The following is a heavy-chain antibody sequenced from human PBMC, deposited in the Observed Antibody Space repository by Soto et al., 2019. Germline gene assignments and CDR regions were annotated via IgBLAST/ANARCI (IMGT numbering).Heavy chain of an antibody. CDR2: ISATSGNT. V-gene: IGHV3-23*01. CDR3: GKGRGGVVNTGY. Sequence: EVQLLESGGDLVQTRESLRLSCEASGFVFSNYAMNWVRQAPGKGLEWVSAISATSGNTYYADSVKGRFTISRDNSKNTLCLQISSLTAEDTAVYYSGKGRGGVVNTGYWDQGTRVSVSS. D-gene: IGHD3-16*01. J-gene: IGHJ4*02. CDR1: GFVFSNYA.